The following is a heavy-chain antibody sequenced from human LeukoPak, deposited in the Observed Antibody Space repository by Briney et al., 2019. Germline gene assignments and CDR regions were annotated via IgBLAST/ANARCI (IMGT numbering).Heavy chain of an antibody. V-gene: IGHV3-53*01. CDR2: IYTDGST. J-gene: IGHJ6*04. CDR1: GFTVSTNY. D-gene: IGHD2-21*02. CDR3: ARDREVVPAMAQMDV. Sequence: PGGSLGLSCAASGFTVSTNYMSWVRQAPGKGLEWVSVIYTDGSTHYADSVKGRFTISRDNSKNALYLQMNSLRAEDTAVYYCARDREVVPAMAQMDVWGKGTTVTVSS.